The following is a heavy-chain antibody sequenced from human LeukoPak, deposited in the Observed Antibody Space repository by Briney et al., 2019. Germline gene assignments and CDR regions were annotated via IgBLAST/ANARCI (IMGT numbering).Heavy chain of an antibody. CDR1: GFTFGNYG. J-gene: IGHJ4*02. D-gene: IGHD3-10*01. CDR2: ISASGRDT. Sequence: GGSLRLSCAASGFTFGNYGLAWVRQAPGKGLEWVSAISASGRDTFYADSVKGRFTISRDNSKNTLYLQMNSLRAEDTALYYCAKEMGSSQPFDYWGQGTLVTVSS. CDR3: AKEMGSSQPFDY. V-gene: IGHV3-23*01.